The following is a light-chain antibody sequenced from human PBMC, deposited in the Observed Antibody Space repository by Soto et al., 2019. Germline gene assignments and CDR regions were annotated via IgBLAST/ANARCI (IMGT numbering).Light chain of an antibody. CDR3: QQYSSCPPTWT. CDR2: GAS. V-gene: IGKV3-20*01. J-gene: IGKJ1*01. CDR1: QSVSSSY. Sequence: EIVLTQSPGTLSLSPGERATLSCRASQSVSSSYLAWYQQRPGQAPRLLFYGASSRATGIPDRFSGSGSGTEFTLTISSLQSEDFAVYYCQQYSSCPPTWTFGQGTKV.